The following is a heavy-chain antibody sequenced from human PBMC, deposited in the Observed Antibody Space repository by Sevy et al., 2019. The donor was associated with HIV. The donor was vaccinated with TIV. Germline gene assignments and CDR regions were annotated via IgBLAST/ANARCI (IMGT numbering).Heavy chain of an antibody. D-gene: IGHD3-22*01. CDR1: GFTFSTYS. V-gene: IGHV3-48*01. Sequence: GGSLRLSCAASGFTFSTYSMNWVRQAPGKGLEWVSYISSTGNTIYYPESVKGRFTISRDNAKNSLYLQMNSLRAEDTAVHYCARDDSSAFDIWGQGTMVTVSS. CDR2: ISSTGNTI. CDR3: ARDDSSAFDI. J-gene: IGHJ3*02.